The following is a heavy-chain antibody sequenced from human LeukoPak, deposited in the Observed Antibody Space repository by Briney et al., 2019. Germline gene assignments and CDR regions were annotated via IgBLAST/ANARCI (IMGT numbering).Heavy chain of an antibody. J-gene: IGHJ4*02. CDR1: GYTFTSYG. V-gene: IGHV1-18*01. Sequence: ASVKVSCKASGYTFTSYGISWVRQAPGQGLEWMGWISAYNGNTNYAQKLQGRVTMTTDTSTSTAYMELRCLRSDDTAVYYCARGADYYDSSGYYRFDYWGQGTLVTVSS. CDR2: ISAYNGNT. D-gene: IGHD3-22*01. CDR3: ARGADYYDSSGYYRFDY.